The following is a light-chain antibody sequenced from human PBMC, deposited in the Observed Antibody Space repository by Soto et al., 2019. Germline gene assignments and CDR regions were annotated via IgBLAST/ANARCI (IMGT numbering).Light chain of an antibody. CDR1: SGDVGRYNI. Sequence: QSVLTQPAAVSGSPGQSITISCTGTSGDVGRYNIVSWYQQHPGKAPKLMIYEGSKRPSGVSNRFSGSKSGNTASLTISGLQAEDEADYYCCSYAGSSTYVFGTGTKATVL. CDR2: EGS. CDR3: CSYAGSSTYV. V-gene: IGLV2-23*01. J-gene: IGLJ1*01.